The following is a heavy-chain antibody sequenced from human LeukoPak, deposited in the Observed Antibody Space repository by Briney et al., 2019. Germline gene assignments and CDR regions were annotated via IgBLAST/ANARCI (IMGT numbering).Heavy chain of an antibody. Sequence: GESLKISCKGSGYRFTSYWIGWVRQMPGKGLEWMGIIYPGDSDTRYSPSFQGQVTISADKSISTAYLQWSSLKASDTAMYYCARQPNSGWYRGAFDIWGQGTMVTVSS. V-gene: IGHV5-51*01. CDR1: GYRFTSYW. CDR3: ARQPNSGWYRGAFDI. D-gene: IGHD6-19*01. CDR2: IYPGDSDT. J-gene: IGHJ3*02.